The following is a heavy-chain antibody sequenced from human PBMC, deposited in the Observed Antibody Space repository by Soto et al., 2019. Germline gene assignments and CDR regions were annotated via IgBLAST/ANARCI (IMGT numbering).Heavy chain of an antibody. D-gene: IGHD5-12*01. CDR1: GYAFATSL. Sequence: SVKVCWKACGYAFATSLSCWVRQAPGQSLEWMGWINPGKGITKYSRKFQGRVSITRHTSASTAYMELSSLTSEDTAVYYCATARAGLVRFDYWGQGTLVTAPQ. CDR3: ATARAGLVRFDY. J-gene: IGHJ4*02. V-gene: IGHV1-3*01. CDR2: INPGKGIT.